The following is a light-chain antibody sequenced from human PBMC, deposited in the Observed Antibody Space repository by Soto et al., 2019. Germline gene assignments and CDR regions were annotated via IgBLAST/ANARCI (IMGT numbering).Light chain of an antibody. CDR1: QSVSTN. V-gene: IGKV3-15*01. J-gene: IGKJ5*01. Sequence: VLKQSPGTLSLSPGERATLSCRASQSVSTNYLAWYQQKPGQAPRLLIYGASTRATGIPARFSGSGSGTEFTLTISSLQSEDFAVYYCQQYNNWPPITFGQGTRLAI. CDR3: QQYNNWPPIT. CDR2: GAS.